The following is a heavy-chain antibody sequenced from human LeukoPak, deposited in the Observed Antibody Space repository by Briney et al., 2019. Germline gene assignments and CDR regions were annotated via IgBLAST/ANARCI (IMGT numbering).Heavy chain of an antibody. V-gene: IGHV3-7*01. Sequence: AGSLRLSCAASGFAFTTYWMSWVRQAPGKGLEGVANIKQDGSEKYYVDSVKGRFTISRDNAKKSLYLQMNSLRAEDTAVYYCASSGIFDDFWSGYYGFDYWGQGTLVTVSS. CDR3: ASSGIFDDFWSGYYGFDY. CDR1: GFAFTTYW. CDR2: IKQDGSEK. D-gene: IGHD3-3*01. J-gene: IGHJ4*02.